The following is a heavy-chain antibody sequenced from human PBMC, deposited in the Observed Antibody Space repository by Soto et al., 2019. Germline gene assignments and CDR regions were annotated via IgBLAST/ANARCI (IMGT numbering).Heavy chain of an antibody. Sequence: QVQLVESGGGVVQPGGSVRLSCAASGFTFRNYGMHWVRQAPGKGLEWVALVWYDGRNKDYVDSVKGRFTISRDNSKNTLYMQMNSLRDEDTAVYYCVRAAGYSGNDYVYYYGMDVWGQGTTVTVSS. CDR2: VWYDGRNK. CDR3: VRAAGYSGNDYVYYYGMDV. CDR1: GFTFRNYG. V-gene: IGHV3-33*01. J-gene: IGHJ6*02. D-gene: IGHD5-12*01.